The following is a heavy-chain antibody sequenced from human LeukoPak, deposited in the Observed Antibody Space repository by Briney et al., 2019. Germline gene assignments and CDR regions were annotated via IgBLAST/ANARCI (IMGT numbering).Heavy chain of an antibody. D-gene: IGHD6-19*01. CDR1: GFTFSSYA. CDR3: ARDGIAVAFVAYYFDY. J-gene: IGHJ4*02. V-gene: IGHV3-30*04. CDR2: ISYDGSNK. Sequence: PGGSLRLSCAASGFTFSSYAMHWVRQAPGKGLEWVAVISYDGSNKYYADSVKGRFTISRDNSKNTLYLQMNSLRAEDTAVYYCARDGIAVAFVAYYFDYWGQGTLVTVSS.